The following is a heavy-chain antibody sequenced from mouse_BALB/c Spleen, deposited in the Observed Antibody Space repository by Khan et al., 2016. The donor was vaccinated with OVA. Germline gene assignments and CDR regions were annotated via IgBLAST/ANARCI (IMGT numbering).Heavy chain of an antibody. CDR1: GFAFSSYD. D-gene: IGHD2-10*01. Sequence: EVELVESGGGLVKPGGSLKLSCAASGFAFSSYDMSWVRQTPEKRLEWVATISGTGSYTYYPDSVKGRFTISRDNARNTLYLQMSSLRSEDTALYYCARQSYYGNPWFTYWGQGTLVTVSA. V-gene: IGHV5-9*02. CDR2: ISGTGSYT. J-gene: IGHJ3*01. CDR3: ARQSYYGNPWFTY.